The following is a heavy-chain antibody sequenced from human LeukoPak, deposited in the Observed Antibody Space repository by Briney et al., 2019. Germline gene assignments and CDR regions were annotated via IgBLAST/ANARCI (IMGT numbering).Heavy chain of an antibody. Sequence: GGSLRLSCAVSGVTVSSDYMSWVRQAPGKGLEWVSLIYSGGDTYYADSVKGRFTISRHISQNTLYLQMNSLRPEDTAIYYCASRMTFGGPGTLVNVSS. J-gene: IGHJ4*02. CDR2: IYSGGDT. CDR3: ASRMTF. D-gene: IGHD2/OR15-2a*01. CDR1: GVTVSSDY. V-gene: IGHV3-53*04.